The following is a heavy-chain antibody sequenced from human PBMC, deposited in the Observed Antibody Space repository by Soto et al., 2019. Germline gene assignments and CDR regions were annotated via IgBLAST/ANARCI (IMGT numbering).Heavy chain of an antibody. Sequence: GGSLRLSCEASGFKFGDYAMHWVRQAPGKGLEWVSGVSWNSEIVGYADSVKGRFTISRDNAKNSLYLEMSSLRTEDTALYYCAKDRGPCSGNKCSSLYYYHGMDVWGQGTTVTVSS. CDR3: AKDRGPCSGNKCSSLYYYHGMDV. CDR1: GFKFGDYA. CDR2: VSWNSEIV. J-gene: IGHJ6*02. D-gene: IGHD2-15*01. V-gene: IGHV3-9*01.